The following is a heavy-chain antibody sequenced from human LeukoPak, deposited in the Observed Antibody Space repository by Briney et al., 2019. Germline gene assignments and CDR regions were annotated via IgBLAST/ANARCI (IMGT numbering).Heavy chain of an antibody. CDR3: ARVRLMGNWFDP. J-gene: IGHJ5*02. D-gene: IGHD3-16*01. V-gene: IGHV1-8*01. Sequence: ASVTVSCKASGYTFTSYDINWVRQATGQGLEWMGWMNPNSGNTGYAQKFQGRVTMTRNTSISTAYMELSSLRSEDTAVYYCARVRLMGNWFDPWGQGTLVTVSS. CDR1: GYTFTSYD. CDR2: MNPNSGNT.